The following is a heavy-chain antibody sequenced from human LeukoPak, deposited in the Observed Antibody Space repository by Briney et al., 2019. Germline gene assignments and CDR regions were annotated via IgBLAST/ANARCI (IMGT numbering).Heavy chain of an antibody. V-gene: IGHV4-34*01. CDR1: GGSFSGYY. J-gene: IGHJ3*02. CDR3: ARGRAGYVKRRRENAFDI. Sequence: PSETLSLTCAVYGGSFSGYYWSWIRQPPGKGLEWIGEINHSGSTNYNPSLKSRVTILVHTSKNQFSLKLSSVTAADTAVYYCARGRAGYVKRRRENAFDIWGQGTMVTVSS. D-gene: IGHD3-16*01. CDR2: INHSGST.